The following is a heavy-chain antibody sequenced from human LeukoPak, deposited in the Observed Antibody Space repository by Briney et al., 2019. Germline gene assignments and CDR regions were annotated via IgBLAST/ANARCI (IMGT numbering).Heavy chain of an antibody. Sequence: PGRSLRLSCAASGFTFSSHDMHWVRQAPGKGLEWVAIISYDGGKKDYADSVKGRFTISRDNSKNTLYLQMNSLSAEDTAVYYCAKDQLYRPEYYFDDWGQGTLVTVSS. CDR3: AKDQLYRPEYYFDD. CDR2: ISYDGGKK. CDR1: GFTFSSHD. D-gene: IGHD3-16*02. J-gene: IGHJ4*02. V-gene: IGHV3-30*18.